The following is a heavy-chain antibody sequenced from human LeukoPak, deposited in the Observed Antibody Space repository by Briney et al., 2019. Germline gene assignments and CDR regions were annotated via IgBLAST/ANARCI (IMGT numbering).Heavy chain of an antibody. CDR3: AHPLLGNSSSSGPDYFDY. D-gene: IGHD6-13*01. V-gene: IGHV4-34*01. Sequence: SETLSLTCAVYGGSFSGYYWSWIRQPPGKGLEWIGEINHSGSTNYNPSLKSRVTISVDTSKNQFSLKLSSVTAADTAVYYCAHPLLGNSSSSGPDYFDYWGQGTLVTVSS. J-gene: IGHJ4*02. CDR1: GGSFSGYY. CDR2: INHSGST.